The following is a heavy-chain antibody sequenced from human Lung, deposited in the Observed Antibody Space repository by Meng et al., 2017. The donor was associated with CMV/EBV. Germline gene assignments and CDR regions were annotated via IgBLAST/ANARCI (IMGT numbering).Heavy chain of an antibody. Sequence: GEXXKISCAASGFTFSSNTMNWVRQAPGKGLEWVSYISSSSRTIYYADSVKGRFTISRDNAKNSLYLQMNSLRAEDTAVYYGATGGGNYVGDYWGQGTLVTVSS. CDR1: GFTFSSNT. CDR3: ATGGGNYVGDY. D-gene: IGHD1-26*01. J-gene: IGHJ4*02. V-gene: IGHV3-48*04. CDR2: ISSSSRTI.